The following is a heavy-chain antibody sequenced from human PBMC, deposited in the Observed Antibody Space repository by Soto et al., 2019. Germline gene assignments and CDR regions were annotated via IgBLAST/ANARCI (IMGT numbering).Heavy chain of an antibody. CDR1: GGSISSGGYY. J-gene: IGHJ4*02. CDR2: IYYSGST. D-gene: IGHD3-9*01. Sequence: QVQLQESGPGLVKPSQTLSLTCTVSGGSISSGGYYWSWIRQHPGKGLEWIGYIYYSGSTYYNPSLKSRVTISVDTSKNQFSLKLSSVTAADTAVYYCARNPPSAAGYYPYYFDYWGQGTLVTVSS. V-gene: IGHV4-31*03. CDR3: ARNPPSAAGYYPYYFDY.